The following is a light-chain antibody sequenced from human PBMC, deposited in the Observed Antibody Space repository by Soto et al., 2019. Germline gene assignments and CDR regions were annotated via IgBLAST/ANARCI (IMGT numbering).Light chain of an antibody. CDR2: GNT. J-gene: IGLJ2*01. CDR3: LYFDSSLSVG. CDR1: SSNIGAGYD. V-gene: IGLV1-40*01. Sequence: QSVLTQPPSVSGAPGPRVTLSCTGSSSNIGAGYDVHWYQQLPGRAPKLLIYGNTNRPSGVPDPFSGSKSGTSASLAITGLLGEDEADYYCLYFDSSLSVGFGGGTKLTVL.